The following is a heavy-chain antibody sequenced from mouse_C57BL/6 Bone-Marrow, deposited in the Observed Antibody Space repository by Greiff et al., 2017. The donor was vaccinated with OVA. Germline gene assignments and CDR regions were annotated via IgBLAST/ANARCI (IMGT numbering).Heavy chain of an antibody. Sequence: DVQLVESGGDLVKPGGSLKLSCAASGFTFSSYGMSWVRQTPDKRLEWVATISSGGSYTYYPDSVKGRFTISRDNAKNTLYLQMSSLKSEDTAMYYCARDYYGSDYWGQGTTLTVSS. V-gene: IGHV5-6*01. CDR1: GFTFSSYG. CDR2: ISSGGSYT. J-gene: IGHJ2*01. CDR3: ARDYYGSDY. D-gene: IGHD1-1*01.